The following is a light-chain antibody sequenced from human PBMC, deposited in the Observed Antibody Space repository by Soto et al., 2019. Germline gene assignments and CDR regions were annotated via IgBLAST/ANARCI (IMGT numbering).Light chain of an antibody. J-gene: IGKJ1*01. Sequence: EIVMTQSPATLSLSPGEGATLSCRASQSVSSNLAWYQQRPGQAPRLLIYGASTRATGIPARFSGSGSGTEFTLTITSLQSQDFSIYYCQQYSNWPPWTFGQGTKVEIK. CDR2: GAS. CDR3: QQYSNWPPWT. V-gene: IGKV3D-15*01. CDR1: QSVSSN.